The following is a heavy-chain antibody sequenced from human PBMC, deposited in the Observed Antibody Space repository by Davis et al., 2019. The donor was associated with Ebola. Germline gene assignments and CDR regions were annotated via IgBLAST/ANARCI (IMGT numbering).Heavy chain of an antibody. CDR1: GGSFSDYY. Sequence: GSLRLSCAVYGGSFSDYYWSWIRQPPGKGLEWIGEINHSGITKYDPSLKSRVTISVGTSKNQFSLKVTSVTAADTAVYYCARGVGATTGWFDPWGQGTLVTVSS. V-gene: IGHV4-34*01. CDR2: INHSGIT. CDR3: ARGVGATTGWFDP. D-gene: IGHD1-26*01. J-gene: IGHJ5*02.